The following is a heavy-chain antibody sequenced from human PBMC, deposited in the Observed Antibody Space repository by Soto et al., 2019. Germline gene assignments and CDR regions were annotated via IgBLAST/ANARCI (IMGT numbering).Heavy chain of an antibody. D-gene: IGHD3-22*01. Sequence: SETLSLTCTVSGGSISSSSYYWGWIRQPPGKGLEWIGSIYYSGSTYYNPSLKSRVTISVDTSKNQFSLKLSSVTAADTAVYYCARQSLGDYYDSSGYLGDYWGQGTLVTVSS. CDR2: IYYSGST. CDR3: ARQSLGDYYDSSGYLGDY. CDR1: GGSISSSSYY. J-gene: IGHJ4*02. V-gene: IGHV4-39*01.